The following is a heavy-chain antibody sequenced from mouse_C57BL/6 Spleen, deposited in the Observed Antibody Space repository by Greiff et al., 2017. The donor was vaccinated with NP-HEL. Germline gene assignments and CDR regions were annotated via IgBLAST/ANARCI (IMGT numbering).Heavy chain of an antibody. V-gene: IGHV1-72*01. CDR2: IDPNSGGT. CDR1: GYTFTSYW. D-gene: IGHD2-2*01. J-gene: IGHJ4*01. CDR3: AKSTMVTTRYYYAMDY. Sequence: QVQLQQPGAELVKPGASVKLSCKASGYTFTSYWMHWVKQRPGRGLEWIGRIDPNSGGTKYNEKFKSKATLTVDKPSSTACMQLSSLTSEDSAVYYCAKSTMVTTRYYYAMDYWGQGTSVTVSS.